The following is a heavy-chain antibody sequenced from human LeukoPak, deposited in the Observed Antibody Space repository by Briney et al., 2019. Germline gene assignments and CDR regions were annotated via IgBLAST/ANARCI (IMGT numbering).Heavy chain of an antibody. V-gene: IGHV1-3*01. J-gene: IGHJ4*02. CDR1: GYTFTSYA. D-gene: IGHD6-19*01. CDR2: INAGNGNT. Sequence: ASVKVSCKASGYTFTSYAMHWVRQAPGQRLEWVGWINAGNGNTKYSQKFQGRVTITRDTSASTAYMELSSLRSEDTAVYYCARVPPAGGYGSGWILDWGQGTLVTVSS. CDR3: ARVPPAGGYGSGWILD.